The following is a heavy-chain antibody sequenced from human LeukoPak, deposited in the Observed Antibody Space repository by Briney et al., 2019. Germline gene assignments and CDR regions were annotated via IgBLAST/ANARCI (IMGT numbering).Heavy chain of an antibody. CDR3: ARRRRTRLRYFDWLPSYFDY. V-gene: IGHV4-34*01. D-gene: IGHD3-9*01. CDR1: GGSFSGYY. J-gene: IGHJ4*02. Sequence: PSETLSLTCAVYGGSFSGYYWSWIRQPPGKGLEWIGEINHSGSTNYNPSLKSRVTISVDTSKNQFSLRLSSVTAADTAVYYCARRRRTRLRYFDWLPSYFDYWGQGTLVTVSS. CDR2: INHSGST.